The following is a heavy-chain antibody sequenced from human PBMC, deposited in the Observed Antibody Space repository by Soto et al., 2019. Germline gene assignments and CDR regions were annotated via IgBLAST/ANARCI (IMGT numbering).Heavy chain of an antibody. Sequence: GGSLRLSCAASGFTFSSYAMSWVRQAPGKGLEWVSAISGSGGSTYYADSVKGRFTISRDNSKNTLYLQMNSLRAEDRAVYYGAKDGGGATVVTYNDYWGQGTLVTVSS. J-gene: IGHJ4*02. CDR1: GFTFSSYA. V-gene: IGHV3-23*01. D-gene: IGHD4-17*01. CDR3: AKDGGGATVVTYNDY. CDR2: ISGSGGST.